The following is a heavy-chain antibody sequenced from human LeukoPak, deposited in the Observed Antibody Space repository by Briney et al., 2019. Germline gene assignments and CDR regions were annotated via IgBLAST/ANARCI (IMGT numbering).Heavy chain of an antibody. CDR3: ARAYYSYMDV. CDR2: IYYSGST. V-gene: IGHV4-39*01. J-gene: IGHJ6*03. Sequence: SETLSLTCTVSGGSISSSSYYWGWIRQPPGKGLEWIGSIYYSGSTYYNPSLKSRVTISVDTSKNQFSLKLTSVTAADTAVYYCARAYYSYMDVWGKGTTVTVSS. CDR1: GGSISSSSYY.